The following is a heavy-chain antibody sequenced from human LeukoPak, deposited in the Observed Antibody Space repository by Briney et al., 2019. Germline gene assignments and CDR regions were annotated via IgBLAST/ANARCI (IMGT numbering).Heavy chain of an antibody. J-gene: IGHJ4*02. CDR1: GGSVSSGSYY. Sequence: PSETLSLTCTVSGGSVSSGSYYWSWIRQPPGKGLEWIGYIYYSGSTNYNPSLKSRVTISVDTSKNQFSLKLSSVTAADTAVYYCARVKWERAIDYWGQGTLVTVSS. D-gene: IGHD1-26*01. CDR3: ARVKWERAIDY. CDR2: IYYSGST. V-gene: IGHV4-61*01.